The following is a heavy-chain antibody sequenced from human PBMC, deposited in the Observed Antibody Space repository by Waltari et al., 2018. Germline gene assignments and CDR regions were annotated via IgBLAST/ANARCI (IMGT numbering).Heavy chain of an antibody. J-gene: IGHJ4*02. Sequence: QLQLQESGPGLVKPSETLSLTCPVSVGSISSSSYYWGWIRQPPGKGLEWIGIIYYSGSTYYNPSLKSRVTISVDTSKNQFSLKLSSVTAADTAVYYCARYYDFWSGFVDYWGQGTLVTVSS. CDR1: VGSISSSSYY. CDR2: IYYSGST. V-gene: IGHV4-39*01. CDR3: ARYYDFWSGFVDY. D-gene: IGHD3-3*01.